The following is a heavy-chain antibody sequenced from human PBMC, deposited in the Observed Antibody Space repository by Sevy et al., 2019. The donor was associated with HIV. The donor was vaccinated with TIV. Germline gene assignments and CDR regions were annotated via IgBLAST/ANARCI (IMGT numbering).Heavy chain of an antibody. CDR3: ARDLPPSATTVAHFDC. D-gene: IGHD4-17*01. Sequence: GGSLRLSCAAAGFTFSSYTMNWVRQAPGKGLEWVASISFSSNYIYYTDSLKGRFTISRDNAKNSLYLQMNSLRAEDTAVYYCARDLPPSATTVAHFDCWGQGTLVTVSS. CDR2: ISFSSNYI. J-gene: IGHJ4*02. CDR1: GFTFSSYT. V-gene: IGHV3-21*01.